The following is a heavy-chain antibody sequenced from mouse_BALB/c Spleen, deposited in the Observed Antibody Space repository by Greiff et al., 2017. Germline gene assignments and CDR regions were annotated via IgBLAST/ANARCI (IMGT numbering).Heavy chain of an antibody. J-gene: IGHJ4*01. CDR1: GFNIKDYY. Sequence: VQLKESGAELVRPGASVKLSCTASGFNIKDYYMHWVKQRPEQGLEWIGWIDPENGDTEYAPKFQGKATMTADTSSNTAYLQLSSLTSEDTAVYYCNAPYYRYDVGAMDYWGQGTSVTVSS. CDR2: IDPENGDT. D-gene: IGHD2-14*01. CDR3: NAPYYRYDVGAMDY. V-gene: IGHV14-4*02.